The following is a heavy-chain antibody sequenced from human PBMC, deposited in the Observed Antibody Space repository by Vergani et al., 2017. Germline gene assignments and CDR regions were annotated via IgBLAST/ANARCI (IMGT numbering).Heavy chain of an antibody. D-gene: IGHD3-10*01. J-gene: IGHJ4*02. V-gene: IGHV3-30*02. CDR1: GFTFSSYG. CDR2: IRYDGSNK. Sequence: QVQLVESGGGVVQPGGSLRLSCAASGFTFSSYGMHWVRQAPGKGLEWVAFIRYDGSNKYYADSVKGRFTISRDNSKNSLYLQMNSLRAEDTAVYYCARHQXYYYGSGSGNYFDYWGQGTLVTVSS. CDR3: ARHQXYYYGSGSGNYFDY.